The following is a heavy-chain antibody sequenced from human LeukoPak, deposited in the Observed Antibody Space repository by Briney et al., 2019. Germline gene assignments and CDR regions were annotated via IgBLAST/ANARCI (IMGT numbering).Heavy chain of an antibody. J-gene: IGHJ6*02. V-gene: IGHV4-30-2*01. Sequence: PSQTLSLTCAVSGGSISSGGYSWSWIRQPPGKGLEWIGYIYHSGSTYYNPSLKSRVTISVDRSKNQFSLKLSSVTAADTAVYYCARGPVVVAATPYYYYGMDVWGQGTTVTVSS. CDR3: ARGPVVVAATPYYYYGMDV. CDR1: GGSISSGGYS. CDR2: IYHSGST. D-gene: IGHD2-15*01.